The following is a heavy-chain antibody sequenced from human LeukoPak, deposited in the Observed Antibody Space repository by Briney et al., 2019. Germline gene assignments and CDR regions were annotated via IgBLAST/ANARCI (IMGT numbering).Heavy chain of an antibody. CDR3: ARSSVNWFDP. V-gene: IGHV5-51*01. CDR1: GYSFANYW. J-gene: IGHJ5*02. CDR2: IYPGDSQT. D-gene: IGHD3-3*01. Sequence: GESLKISCKGSGYSFANYWIGWVRQMLGKGLEWMGIIYPGDSQTRYSPSFQGQVTISADKFISTAYLQWSSLKASDTAIYYCARSSVNWFDPWGQGTLVTVSS.